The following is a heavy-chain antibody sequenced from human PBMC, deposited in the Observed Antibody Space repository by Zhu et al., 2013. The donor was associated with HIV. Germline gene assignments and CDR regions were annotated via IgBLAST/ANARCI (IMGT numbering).Heavy chain of an antibody. D-gene: IGHD3-3*01. Sequence: QVQLVQSGAEVKTPGSSVKVSCKASGATFSSYAISWVRQAPGQGLEWMGRIIPISGTVNYAQKFRGRVTITADKSTAFMHLSGLRSEDTAVYYCARDHDDFWTGQSNHYYGLDVWGQGTTVTVSS. J-gene: IGHJ6*02. V-gene: IGHV1-69*06. CDR1: GATFSSYA. CDR3: ARDHDDFWTGQSNHYYGLDV. CDR2: IIPISGTV.